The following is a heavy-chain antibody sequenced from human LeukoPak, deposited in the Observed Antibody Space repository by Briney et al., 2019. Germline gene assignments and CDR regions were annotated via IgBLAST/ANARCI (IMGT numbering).Heavy chain of an antibody. V-gene: IGHV3-53*01. Sequence: PGGSLRLSCAASGFTVSSYSMNWVRQAPGKGREWVSVIYSGGSTYYADSVKGRFTISRDNSKNTLHLQMDSLRAEDTAVYYCARDVGVGAVGYWGQGTLVTVSS. CDR2: IYSGGST. CDR3: ARDVGVGAVGY. J-gene: IGHJ4*02. D-gene: IGHD3-10*01. CDR1: GFTVSSYS.